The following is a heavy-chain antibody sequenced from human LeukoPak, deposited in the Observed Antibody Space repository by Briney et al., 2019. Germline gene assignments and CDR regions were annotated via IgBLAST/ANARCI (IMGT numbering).Heavy chain of an antibody. CDR3: AKDHPSYGGNDY. V-gene: IGHV3-9*01. CDR2: ISWNSGSI. J-gene: IGHJ4*02. CDR1: GFTFDDYA. Sequence: GGSLRLSCAASGFTFDDYAMHWVRQAPGKGLEGVSGISWNSGSIGYADSVKGRFTISRDNSKNALYLQMNSLRAEDTAVYYCAKDHPSYGGNDYWGQGTLVTVSS. D-gene: IGHD4-23*01.